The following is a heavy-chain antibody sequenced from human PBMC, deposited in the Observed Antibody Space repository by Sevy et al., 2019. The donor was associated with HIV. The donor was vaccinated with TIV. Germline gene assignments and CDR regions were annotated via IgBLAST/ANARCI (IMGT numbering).Heavy chain of an antibody. Sequence: GESLKISCAASGFTLNTYWMNWVRQAPGKGLEWVANIKEGGSEKYYMDSVGGRFTLSRDNAKNSLSLQMNNVNAEDTAVYYCAGVGPRVDAARIPWGMDVWGRGTTVTVSS. J-gene: IGHJ6*02. V-gene: IGHV3-7*01. D-gene: IGHD5-18*01. CDR1: GFTLNTYW. CDR3: AGVGPRVDAARIPWGMDV. CDR2: IKEGGSEK.